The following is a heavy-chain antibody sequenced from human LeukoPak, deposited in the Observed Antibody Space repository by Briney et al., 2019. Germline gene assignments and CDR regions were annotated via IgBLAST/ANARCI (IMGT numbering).Heavy chain of an antibody. D-gene: IGHD4-11*01. CDR3: ARDDYSNYAFYSLSYYYMDV. CDR2: ISSSGSTI. CDR1: GFTFSSYE. Sequence: GGSLRLSCAASGFTFSSYEMNWVRQAPGKGLEWVSYISSSGSTIYYADSVKGRFTISRDNAKNSLYLQMNSLRAEDTAVYYCARDDYSNYAFYSLSYYYMDVWGKGTTVTVSS. V-gene: IGHV3-48*03. J-gene: IGHJ6*03.